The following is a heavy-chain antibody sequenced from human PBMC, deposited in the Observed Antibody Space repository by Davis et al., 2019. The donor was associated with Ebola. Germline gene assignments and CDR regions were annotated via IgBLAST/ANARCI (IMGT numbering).Heavy chain of an antibody. CDR2: ISSSGRTI. Sequence: GGSLRLSCAASGFTFIDYFMSWIRQAPGKGLEWVSYISSSGRTIYYADSVKGRFTISRDNARNSVYLQLNSLTDEDTAVYFCAREGYTGYVRISGSYYADYWGQGTLVTVSS. CDR3: AREGYTGYVRISGSYYADY. D-gene: IGHD1-26*01. CDR1: GFTFIDYF. J-gene: IGHJ4*02. V-gene: IGHV3-11*04.